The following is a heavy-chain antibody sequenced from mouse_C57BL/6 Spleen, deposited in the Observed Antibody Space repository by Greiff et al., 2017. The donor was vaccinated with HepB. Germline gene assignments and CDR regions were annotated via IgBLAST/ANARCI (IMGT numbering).Heavy chain of an antibody. Sequence: QVQLQQSGAELARPGASVKLSCKASGYTFTSYGISWVKQRTGQGLEWIGEIYPRSGNTYYNEKFKSKATLTVDKPSSTAYMQLSSLTSEDSAVYYCARSGGDGYSPAWFAYWGQGTLVTVSA. J-gene: IGHJ3*01. CDR2: IYPRSGNT. CDR3: ARSGGDGYSPAWFAY. CDR1: GYTFTSYG. D-gene: IGHD2-3*01. V-gene: IGHV1-81*01.